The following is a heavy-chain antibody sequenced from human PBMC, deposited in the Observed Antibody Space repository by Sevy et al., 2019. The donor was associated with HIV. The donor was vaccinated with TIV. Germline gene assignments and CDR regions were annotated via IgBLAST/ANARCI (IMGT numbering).Heavy chain of an antibody. CDR1: GFTFSKYW. V-gene: IGHV3-7*01. Sequence: GGSLRLSCAASGFTFSKYWMGWVRQAPGKGLEWVANIKQDAGQKYYVDSVKGRFTISRDNAKNSLYLQMNSLSAEDTAVYFCARDDGNYYFNYWGQGTLVTVSS. CDR2: IKQDAGQK. J-gene: IGHJ4*02. CDR3: ARDDGNYYFNY. D-gene: IGHD1-7*01.